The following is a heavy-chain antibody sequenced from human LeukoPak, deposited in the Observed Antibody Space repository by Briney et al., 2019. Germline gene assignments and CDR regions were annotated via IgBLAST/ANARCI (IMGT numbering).Heavy chain of an antibody. CDR2: IYYSGIT. J-gene: IGHJ6*02. D-gene: IGHD6-19*01. Sequence: SETLSLTCTVSGGSISSSSYYWGWIRQPPGKGLEWIGSIYYSGITYYNPSLKSRVTISVDTSRNQFSLKLSSGTAADTAVYYCAREHSSEGYYYGMDVWGQGTTVTVSS. CDR1: GGSISSSSYY. V-gene: IGHV4-39*02. CDR3: AREHSSEGYYYGMDV.